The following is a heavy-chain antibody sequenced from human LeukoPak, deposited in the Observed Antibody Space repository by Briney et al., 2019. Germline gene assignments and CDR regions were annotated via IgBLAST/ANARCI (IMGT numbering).Heavy chain of an antibody. D-gene: IGHD6-19*01. Sequence: GGSLRLSCAASGFTFSSYAMSWVRQAPGKGLEWVSAISGSGGSTYYADSVKGRFTISRDNSKNTLYLQMNGLRAEDTAVYYCAKDLRGWYYFDSWGQGTLLTVYS. J-gene: IGHJ4*02. V-gene: IGHV3-23*01. CDR2: ISGSGGST. CDR3: AKDLRGWYYFDS. CDR1: GFTFSSYA.